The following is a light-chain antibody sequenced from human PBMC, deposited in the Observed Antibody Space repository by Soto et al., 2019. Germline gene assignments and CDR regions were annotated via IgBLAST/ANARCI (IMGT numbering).Light chain of an antibody. CDR1: QSVSSSY. Sequence: EIVLTQSPGTLSLSPGERATLSCRASQSVSSSYLAWYQQKPGQAPRLLIYGASSRATGIPDRFSGSGSGTDFTLTISRLEPEEFAVYYCQQYGSLITFGGGTKVEIK. V-gene: IGKV3-20*01. CDR3: QQYGSLIT. CDR2: GAS. J-gene: IGKJ4*01.